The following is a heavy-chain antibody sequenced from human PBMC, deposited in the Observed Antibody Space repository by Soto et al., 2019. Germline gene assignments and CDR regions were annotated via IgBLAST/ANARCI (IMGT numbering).Heavy chain of an antibody. D-gene: IGHD4-17*01. V-gene: IGHV3-33*01. CDR2: IWYAGSNK. Sequence: QVQLVESGGGVVQPGRSLRLSCAASGFTFSTYGMHWVRQAPGKGLEWVAVIWYAGSNKYYADSVKGRFTIYRDNSKNTPYLQMNSLRAEDTAVYYCARSTVHFDYWGQGTLVTVSS. CDR3: ARSTVHFDY. J-gene: IGHJ4*02. CDR1: GFTFSTYG.